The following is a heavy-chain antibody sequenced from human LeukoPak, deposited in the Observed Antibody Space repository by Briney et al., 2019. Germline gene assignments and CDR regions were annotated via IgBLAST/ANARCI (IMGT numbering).Heavy chain of an antibody. Sequence: PGGSLRLSCAASGFTFSSYSMNWVRQAPGKGLEWVSSISSSSSYIYYADSVKGRFTISRDNAKNSLYLQMNSLRAEDTAVYYCAREYYDILTGYFVDYWGQGTLVTVSS. CDR3: AREYYDILTGYFVDY. CDR2: ISSSSSYI. D-gene: IGHD3-9*01. J-gene: IGHJ4*02. V-gene: IGHV3-21*01. CDR1: GFTFSSYS.